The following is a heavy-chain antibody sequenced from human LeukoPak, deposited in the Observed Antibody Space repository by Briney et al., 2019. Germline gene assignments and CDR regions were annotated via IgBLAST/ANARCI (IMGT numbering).Heavy chain of an antibody. CDR2: IASDGSST. CDR3: ARDRDYAFDY. V-gene: IGHV3-74*01. Sequence: PGGSLRLSCAASGFTFSSYWMNWVRQAPGKGLVWVSRIASDGSSTTYADSVKGRFTISRDNSKNTLYLQMNSLRAEDTAVYYCARDRDYAFDYWGQGTLVTVSS. D-gene: IGHD4-17*01. J-gene: IGHJ4*02. CDR1: GFTFSSYW.